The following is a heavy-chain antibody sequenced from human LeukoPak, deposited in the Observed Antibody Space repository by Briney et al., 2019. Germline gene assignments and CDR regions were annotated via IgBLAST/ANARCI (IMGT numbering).Heavy chain of an antibody. Sequence: SETLSLTCTVSGDSITTPYYWGWIRQSPGKGLEWIGSIFHSGNTYYNPSLRSRLTISIDTSKNQFSLRLNSVTAADTAVYYCARPGESSGYMWFYWGQGTLVTVSS. J-gene: IGHJ4*02. CDR2: IFHSGNT. V-gene: IGHV4-38-2*02. CDR1: GDSITTPYY. CDR3: ARPGESSGYMWFY. D-gene: IGHD3-22*01.